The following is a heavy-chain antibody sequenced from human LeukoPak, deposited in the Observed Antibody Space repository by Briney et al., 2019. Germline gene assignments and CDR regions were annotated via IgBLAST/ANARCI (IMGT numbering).Heavy chain of an antibody. D-gene: IGHD3-3*01. CDR1: GFTFSSYA. CDR3: ANTIFGVVYAFDI. J-gene: IGHJ3*02. V-gene: IGHV3-23*01. Sequence: PGGSLRLSCAASGFTFSSYAMSWVRQAPGKGLEWVSAISGSGGSTYYADSVKGRFTISRDNSKNTLYLQMNSLRAEDTAVYYCANTIFGVVYAFDIWGQGTMVTVSS. CDR2: ISGSGGST.